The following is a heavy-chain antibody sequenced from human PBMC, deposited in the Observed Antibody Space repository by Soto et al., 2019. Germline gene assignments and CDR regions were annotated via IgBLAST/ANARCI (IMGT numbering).Heavy chain of an antibody. CDR1: GYTFTSYA. J-gene: IGHJ3*02. D-gene: IGHD3-22*01. V-gene: IGHV1-3*01. CDR2: INAGNGNT. CDR3: ARSPSFYHYYDSSGYIGDAFDI. Sequence: QVQLVQSGAEVKKPGASVKVSCKASGYTFTSYAMHWVRQAPGQRLEWMGWINAGNGNTKYSQKFQGRVTITRDTSASTAYMELSSLRSEDTAVYYCARSPSFYHYYDSSGYIGDAFDIWGQGTMVTVSS.